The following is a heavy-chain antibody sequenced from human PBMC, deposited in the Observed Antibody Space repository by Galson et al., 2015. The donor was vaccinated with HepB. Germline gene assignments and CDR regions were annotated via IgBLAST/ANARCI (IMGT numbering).Heavy chain of an antibody. J-gene: IGHJ6*02. V-gene: IGHV1-58*02. CDR1: GFTFTSSA. Sequence: SVKVSCKASGFTFTSSAMQWVRQARGQRLEWIGWIVVGSGNTNYAQKFQERVTITRDMSTSTAYMELSSLRSEDTAVYYCAAESALYYYYGMDVWGQGTTVTVSS. CDR3: AAESALYYYYGMDV. CDR2: IVVGSGNT.